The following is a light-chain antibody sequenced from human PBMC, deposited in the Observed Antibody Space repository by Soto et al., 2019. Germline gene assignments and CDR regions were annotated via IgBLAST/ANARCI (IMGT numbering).Light chain of an antibody. CDR1: SSDVGGYNY. V-gene: IGLV2-14*01. CDR2: DVS. J-gene: IGLJ3*02. Sequence: QSALTQPASVSGSPGQSITISCPGTSSDVGGYNYVSWYQQHPGQAPRLMIYDVSTRPSGVSDRFSGSKSGNTASLTISGLQAEDEADYYCSSYTRTITLVFGGGTKVTVL. CDR3: SSYTRTITLV.